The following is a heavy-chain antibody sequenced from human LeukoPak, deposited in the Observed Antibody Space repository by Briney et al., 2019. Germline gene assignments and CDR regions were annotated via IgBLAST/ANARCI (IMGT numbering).Heavy chain of an antibody. V-gene: IGHV4-59*02. CDR1: GGSVNSHY. Sequence: SETLSLTCTVSGGSVNSHYWSWIRQPPGKGLEWIGFIHYSWSTNYSPSLTSRVAMSIDTSVNQFSLELSSVTAADTAVYYCARYRRDNTYFLDYWGQGTLVTVFS. CDR2: IHYSWST. CDR3: ARYRRDNTYFLDY. D-gene: IGHD2-2*02. J-gene: IGHJ4*02.